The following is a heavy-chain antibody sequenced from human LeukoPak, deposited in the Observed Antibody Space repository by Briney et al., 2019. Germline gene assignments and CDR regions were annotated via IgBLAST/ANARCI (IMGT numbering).Heavy chain of an antibody. D-gene: IGHD3-3*01. CDR1: GFTFSDYY. V-gene: IGHV3-11*01. CDR2: ISSSGSTI. J-gene: IGHJ4*02. CDR3: ARDRASGYYDY. Sequence: GGSLRLSCAASGFTFSDYYMSWIRQAPGKGLEWVPYISSSGSTIYYADSVKGRFTISRDNAKNSLYLQMSSLRAEDTAVYYCARDRASGYYDYWGQGTLVTVSS.